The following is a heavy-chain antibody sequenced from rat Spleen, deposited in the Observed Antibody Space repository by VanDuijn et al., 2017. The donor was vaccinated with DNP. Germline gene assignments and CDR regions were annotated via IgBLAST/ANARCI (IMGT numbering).Heavy chain of an antibody. CDR3: VRSDYNDDSHYYGYFDH. Sequence: QVQLKESGPGLVQPSQTLSLTCTVSGFSLISYSVGWVRQPPEKGPEWIAAVSSSGTTYYNPALESRLSISRDTSKGQVFLKMNSLQTEDTAMYFCVRSDYNDDSHYYGYFDHWGQGVMVTVSS. V-gene: IGHV2-6*01. CDR2: VSSSGTT. J-gene: IGHJ2*01. D-gene: IGHD1-12*02. CDR1: GFSLISYS.